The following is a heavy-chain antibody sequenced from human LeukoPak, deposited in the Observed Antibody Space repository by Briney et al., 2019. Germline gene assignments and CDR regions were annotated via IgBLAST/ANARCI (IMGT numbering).Heavy chain of an antibody. V-gene: IGHV4-34*01. D-gene: IGHD1-7*01. CDR1: GGSFSGYY. Sequence: PSETLSLTCAVYGGSFSGYYWSWIRQPPGKGLEWIGEINHSGSTNYNPSLKSRVTISVDTSKNQFSLKLSSVTAADTAVYYCARGGLELPWPPYYYYYGMDVWGQGTTVTVSS. J-gene: IGHJ6*02. CDR2: INHSGST. CDR3: ARGGLELPWPPYYYYYGMDV.